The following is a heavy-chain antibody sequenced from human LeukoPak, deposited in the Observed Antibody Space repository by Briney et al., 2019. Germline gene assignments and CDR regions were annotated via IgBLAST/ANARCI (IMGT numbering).Heavy chain of an antibody. J-gene: IGHJ4*02. CDR2: ISYDGSNK. D-gene: IGHD6-13*01. CDR3: ARVAEAAGFDS. Sequence: GRSLRLSCAASGFTFSSYAMHWVRQAPGKGLEWVAVISYDGSNKKYADSVKGRFTISRDNSKNTLYLQMNSLRAEDTAVYYCARVAEAAGFDSWGQGTLVTVSS. V-gene: IGHV3-30*04. CDR1: GFTFSSYA.